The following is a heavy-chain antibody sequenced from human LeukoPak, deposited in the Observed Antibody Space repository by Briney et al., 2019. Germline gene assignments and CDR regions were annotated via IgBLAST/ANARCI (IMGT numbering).Heavy chain of an antibody. Sequence: ASVKVSCKASGYSLTSYYMHWVRQAPGQGLEWVAIINPSGGSTRYAQKFQDRVTVTRDTSTSTVYMELSSLRSEDTAAYFCTRTDYDYVWGSYRYSGHAFDIWGQGTMVTVSS. D-gene: IGHD3-16*02. CDR2: INPSGGST. CDR3: TRTDYDYVWGSYRYSGHAFDI. V-gene: IGHV1-46*03. CDR1: GYSLTSYY. J-gene: IGHJ3*02.